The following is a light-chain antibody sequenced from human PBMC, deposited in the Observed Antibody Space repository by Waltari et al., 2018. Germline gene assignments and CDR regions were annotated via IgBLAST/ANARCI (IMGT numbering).Light chain of an antibody. CDR1: QSVLYSSNNKNY. CDR3: QQHYSTPAT. CDR2: WAS. V-gene: IGKV4-1*01. Sequence: DIVMTQSPDSLTVSLGERATINCKSSQSVLYSSNNKNYLAWYQQKPGQPPKLLIYWASTRESGVPDRFSGSGSGTDVTLTISSLQAEDVAVYYCQQHYSTPATFGQGTKLEIK. J-gene: IGKJ2*01.